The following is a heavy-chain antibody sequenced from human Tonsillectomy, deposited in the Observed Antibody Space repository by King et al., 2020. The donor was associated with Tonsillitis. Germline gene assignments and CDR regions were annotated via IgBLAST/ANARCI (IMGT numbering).Heavy chain of an antibody. CDR3: ARLYNSSNY. V-gene: IGHV3-30*03. CDR2: ISYDGSNQ. CDR1: GFTFSDYG. D-gene: IGHD6-6*01. Sequence: QLVQSGGGVVQPGRSLRLSCAASGFTFSDYGIHWVRQAPGKGLEWGAVISYDGSNQYYADSVEGRFTISRDNSKNTLSLQMNSLRTEETAVYYCARLYNSSNYWGQGTLVTVSS. J-gene: IGHJ4*02.